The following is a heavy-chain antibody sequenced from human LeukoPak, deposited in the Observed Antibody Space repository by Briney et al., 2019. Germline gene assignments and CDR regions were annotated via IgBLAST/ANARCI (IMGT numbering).Heavy chain of an antibody. D-gene: IGHD7-27*01. Sequence: GGSLRLSCAASKFTFSTYAMIWVRQAPGKGLEWVSGISGSGGSTSHADSVKGRFTVSRDNSKNMLYPQMNSLRAEDTAVYYCVKVQPEINALGFYWGQGTLVTVSS. V-gene: IGHV3-23*01. CDR3: VKVQPEINALGFY. CDR2: ISGSGGST. J-gene: IGHJ4*02. CDR1: KFTFSTYA.